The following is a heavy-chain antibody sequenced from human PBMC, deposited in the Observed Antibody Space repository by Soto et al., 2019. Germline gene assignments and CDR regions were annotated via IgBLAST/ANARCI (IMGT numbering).Heavy chain of an antibody. J-gene: IGHJ4*02. Sequence: HEHLVQSGAEVKRPGSSLKVSCKASGYRFTGYYIHWVRQATGQGLEWMGWINPDSGATNYAQNFQGRVTLTSDTSISKASMDLTRMTSDDTAVYYCARGDYGNGGYPFPYFDDWGQGTMVIVSS. CDR1: GYRFTGYY. CDR2: INPDSGAT. V-gene: IGHV1-2*02. CDR3: ARGDYGNGGYPFPYFDD. D-gene: IGHD3-22*01.